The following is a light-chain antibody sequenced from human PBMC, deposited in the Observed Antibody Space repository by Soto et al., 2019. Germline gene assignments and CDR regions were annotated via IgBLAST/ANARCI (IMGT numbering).Light chain of an antibody. J-gene: IGLJ3*02. CDR1: SSNIGNNY. Sequence: QSVLTQPPSVSAAPGQKVTISCSGSSSNIGNNYVSWYQQLPGTAPKLLIYENNKRPSGIPDRFSGSKSGTSATLGITGLQTGDEADYYCGTWDSSLSAGMFGGGTKPPS. CDR2: ENN. CDR3: GTWDSSLSAGM. V-gene: IGLV1-51*02.